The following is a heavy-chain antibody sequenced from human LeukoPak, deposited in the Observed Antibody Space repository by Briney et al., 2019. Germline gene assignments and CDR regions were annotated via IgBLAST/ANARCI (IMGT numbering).Heavy chain of an antibody. CDR1: GFTFSSYA. D-gene: IGHD3-3*01. V-gene: IGHV3-23*01. CDR3: ANYGYYDFWSGYLSSGMDV. Sequence: GGSLRLSCAASGFTFSSYAMSWVRQAPGKGLEWVSAISGSGGSTYYADSVKGRFTISRDNSKNTLYLQMNSLRAGDTAVYYCANYGYYDFWSGYLSSGMDVWGQGTTVTVSS. CDR2: ISGSGGST. J-gene: IGHJ6*02.